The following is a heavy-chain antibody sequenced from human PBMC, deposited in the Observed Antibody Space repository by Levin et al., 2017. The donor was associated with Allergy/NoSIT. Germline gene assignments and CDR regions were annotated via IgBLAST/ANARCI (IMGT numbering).Heavy chain of an antibody. J-gene: IGHJ4*02. Sequence: SETLSLTCTVSGGSISSSSYYWGWIRQPPGKGLEYIGSIDYSGRTYYNPSLKSRVTISVDTSKNQFSLKLNSVTAADTAVYYCARADEDTAMVTFDYWGQGTLVTVSS. CDR3: ARADEDTAMVTFDY. D-gene: IGHD5-18*01. CDR2: IDYSGRT. V-gene: IGHV4-39*07. CDR1: GGSISSSSYY.